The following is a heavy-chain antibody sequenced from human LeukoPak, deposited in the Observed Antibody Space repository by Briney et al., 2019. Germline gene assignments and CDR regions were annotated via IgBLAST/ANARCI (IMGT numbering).Heavy chain of an antibody. V-gene: IGHV3-7*03. CDR3: ARDSSSFSYYYYGMDV. Sequence: GGSLRPSCAASGFTFSSYWMSWVRQAPGKGLEWVANIKQDGSEKYYVDSVKGRFTISRDNAKNSLYLQMNSLRAEDTAVYYCARDSSSFSYYYYGMDVWGKGTTVTVSS. J-gene: IGHJ6*04. CDR1: GFTFSSYW. D-gene: IGHD6-13*01. CDR2: IKQDGSEK.